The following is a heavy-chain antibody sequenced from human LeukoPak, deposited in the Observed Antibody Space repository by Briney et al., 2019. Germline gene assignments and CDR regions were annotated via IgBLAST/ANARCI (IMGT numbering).Heavy chain of an antibody. V-gene: IGHV3-48*03. J-gene: IGHJ4*02. Sequence: GGSLRLSCAASGFTFRHYWMTWVRQAPGKGLEWVSYISSSGSTIYYADSVKGRFTISRDNAKNSLYLQMNSLRAEDTAVYYCAREVRGVIHYWGQGTLVTVSS. D-gene: IGHD3-10*01. CDR3: AREVRGVIHY. CDR1: GFTFRHYW. CDR2: ISSSGSTI.